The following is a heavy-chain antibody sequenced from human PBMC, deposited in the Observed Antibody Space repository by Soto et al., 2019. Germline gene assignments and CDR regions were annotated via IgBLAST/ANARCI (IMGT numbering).Heavy chain of an antibody. V-gene: IGHV3-23*01. CDR3: AHTYGDYGRGY. Sequence: EVQLLESGGGLVQPGGSLRLSCAASGFTFSSYAMSWVRQAPGQGLEWVSAISGSGGSTYYADSVKGRVTISRDNSKNALYLQMNSLRAEDTAVYYCAHTYGDYGRGYWGQGTLVTVSS. CDR1: GFTFSSYA. CDR2: ISGSGGST. D-gene: IGHD4-17*01. J-gene: IGHJ4*02.